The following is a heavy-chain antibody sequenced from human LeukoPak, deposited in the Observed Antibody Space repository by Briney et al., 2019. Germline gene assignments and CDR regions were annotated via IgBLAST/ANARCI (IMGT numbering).Heavy chain of an antibody. D-gene: IGHD2-15*01. CDR3: AKRLVAGYCSGGDCYSDHYFDY. CDR1: GFTFSTYD. V-gene: IGHV3-23*01. CDR2: IGSGGSPT. Sequence: PGGSLRLSCAASGFTFSTYDMTWVRQAPGKGLECVSVIGSGGSPTYYADSVKGRFTVSRDNSKNTMYLQMNTLRAEDTAIYYCAKRLVAGYCSGGDCYSDHYFDYWGQGTLVTVSS. J-gene: IGHJ4*02.